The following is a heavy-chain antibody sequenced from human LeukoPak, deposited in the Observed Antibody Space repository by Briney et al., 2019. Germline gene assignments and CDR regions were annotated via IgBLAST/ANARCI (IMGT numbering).Heavy chain of an antibody. CDR2: INPSGGST. CDR3: ARESRDGYNLEAGPNYFDY. J-gene: IGHJ4*02. V-gene: IGHV1-46*01. CDR1: GYAFTSYY. Sequence: GASVKVSCKASGYAFTSYYMHWVRQAPGQGLEWMGIINPSGGSTSYAQKFQGRVTMTRDMSTSTVYMELSSLRSEDTAVYYCARESRDGYNLEAGPNYFDYWGQGTLVTVSS. D-gene: IGHD5-24*01.